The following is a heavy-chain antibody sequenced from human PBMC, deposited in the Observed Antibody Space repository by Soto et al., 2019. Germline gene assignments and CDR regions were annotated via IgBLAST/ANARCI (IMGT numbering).Heavy chain of an antibody. CDR2: ISAYNGNT. Sequence: QVQLVQSGAEVKKPGASVKVSCKASGYTFTSYGISWVRQAPGQGLEWMGWISAYNGNTNYAQKLQGRVTVTTDTSTSTAYMELRSLRSDDTAVYYCARDRPLMTTVTTDLDYWGQGTLVTVSS. CDR3: ARDRPLMTTVTTDLDY. D-gene: IGHD4-17*01. J-gene: IGHJ4*02. CDR1: GYTFTSYG. V-gene: IGHV1-18*01.